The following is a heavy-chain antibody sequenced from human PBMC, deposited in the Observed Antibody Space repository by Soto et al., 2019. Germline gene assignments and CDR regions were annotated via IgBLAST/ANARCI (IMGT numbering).Heavy chain of an antibody. V-gene: IGHV3-74*01. CDR2: INSDGSST. D-gene: IGHD2-15*01. J-gene: IGHJ4*02. CDR1: GFTFSSYW. Sequence: EVQLVESGGGLVQPGGSLRLSCAASGFTFSSYWMHWVRQAPGKGLVWVSRINSDGSSTSYADSVKGRFTICRDNAKNTLYLPMTRRRAEQTAVYYGVRTSLVVAAATLEDYWGQGALVTVAS. CDR3: VRTSLVVAAATLEDY.